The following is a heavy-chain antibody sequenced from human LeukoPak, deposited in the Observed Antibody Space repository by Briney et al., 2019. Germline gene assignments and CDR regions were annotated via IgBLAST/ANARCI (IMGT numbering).Heavy chain of an antibody. CDR1: GGSISSGKYY. CDR3: ASYGSGSYRFDP. V-gene: IGHV4-31*03. J-gene: IGHJ5*02. Sequence: SETLSLTCTVSGGSISSGKYYWSWIRQHPGKGLEWIGYIHHSGSTYYNPSLKSRVIISVDTSKNQFSLKLNSVTAADTAVYYCASYGSGSYRFDPWGQGTLVTVSS. CDR2: IHHSGST. D-gene: IGHD3-10*01.